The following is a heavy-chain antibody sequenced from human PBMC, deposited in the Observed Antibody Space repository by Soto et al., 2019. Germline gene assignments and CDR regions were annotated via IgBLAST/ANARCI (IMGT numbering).Heavy chain of an antibody. CDR2: TGSGTGPG. D-gene: IGHD3-10*01. CDR1: GGSLSTNP. Sequence: SVKVSCKASGGSLSTNPTSWVRQAPGQGLEWMGGTGSGTGPGNHAQKFQGRLTVTADKSTSTVYMELTNLSSEDTAVYYCARVLRGVVNWFDPWGQGTLVAVSS. J-gene: IGHJ5*02. V-gene: IGHV1-69*06. CDR3: ARVLRGVVNWFDP.